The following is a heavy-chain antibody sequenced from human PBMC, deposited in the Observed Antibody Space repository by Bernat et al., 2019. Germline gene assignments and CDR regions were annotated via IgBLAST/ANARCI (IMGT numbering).Heavy chain of an antibody. D-gene: IGHD6-19*01. CDR3: ARDRYGPAGSGWPFFDY. J-gene: IGHJ4*02. Sequence: EVQLVESGGVFVQPGGSLRLSCATSGFTFSGYWMSWVRQAPGKGVGWVANIKPDGSDKYYVDSVKGRFTISRDNAKNSLYLQMNSLSAEDTAVYYCARDRYGPAGSGWPFFDYWGQGTLVTVSS. V-gene: IGHV3-7*03. CDR1: GFTFSGYW. CDR2: IKPDGSDK.